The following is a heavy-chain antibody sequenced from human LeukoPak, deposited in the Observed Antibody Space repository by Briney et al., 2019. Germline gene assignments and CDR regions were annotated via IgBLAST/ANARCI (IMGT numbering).Heavy chain of an antibody. CDR2: ITTYNGNT. D-gene: IGHD3-9*01. Sequence: VASVKVSCKTSGYTFTSYSIVWVRQAPGQRLEWMGWITTYNGNTNYAQRIQDRVTMTTDTSTSTAYMELRSLRSDDTAVYYCARERYDILTGSAYNFDYWGRGTLVTVSS. J-gene: IGHJ4*02. CDR1: GYTFTSYS. V-gene: IGHV1-18*01. CDR3: ARERYDILTGSAYNFDY.